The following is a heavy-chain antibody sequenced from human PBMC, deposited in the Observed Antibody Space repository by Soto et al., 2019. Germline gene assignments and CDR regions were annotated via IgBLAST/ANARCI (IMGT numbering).Heavy chain of an antibody. CDR1: GYSFTGHY. Sequence: GASVKVSCKAIGYSFTGHYMHWVRQAPGQGLEWMGWINPNSGGTNYAQKFQGWVTMTRDTSISTAYMELSRLRSDDTAVYYCARGGARYYYGSGSYYWFDPWGQGTLVTVSS. CDR2: INPNSGGT. CDR3: ARGGARYYYGSGSYYWFDP. V-gene: IGHV1-2*04. D-gene: IGHD3-10*01. J-gene: IGHJ5*02.